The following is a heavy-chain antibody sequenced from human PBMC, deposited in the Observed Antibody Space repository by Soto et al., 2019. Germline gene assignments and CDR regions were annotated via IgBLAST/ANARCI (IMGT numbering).Heavy chain of an antibody. CDR2: TKQDESEK. CDR1: GFTFSSYW. V-gene: IGHV3-7*01. CDR3: AIDGSGYSVY. Sequence: EVQLVEAGGGWVQPGGSLRLSCAASGFTFSSYWMSWVRQAPGKGLEWVANTKQDESEKYYVDSVKGRFTISRDTAKNSLFLQRNSLRAEDTALYYCAIDGSGYSVYWGQGTLVTVSS. D-gene: IGHD3-22*01. J-gene: IGHJ4*02.